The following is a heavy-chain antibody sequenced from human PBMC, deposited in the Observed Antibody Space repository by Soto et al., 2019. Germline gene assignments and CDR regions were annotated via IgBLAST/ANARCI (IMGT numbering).Heavy chain of an antibody. CDR3: ARVSAARPYFNYYYYMDV. CDR1: GYTFTIYG. D-gene: IGHD6-6*01. J-gene: IGHJ6*03. Sequence: ASVKVSCKASGYTFTIYGISWVLQAPGQGLEWMGWISAYNGNTNYAQKPQGRVTMTTDTSTSTAYMELRSLRSDDTAVYYCARVSAARPYFNYYYYMDVWGKGTTVTVSS. CDR2: ISAYNGNT. V-gene: IGHV1-18*01.